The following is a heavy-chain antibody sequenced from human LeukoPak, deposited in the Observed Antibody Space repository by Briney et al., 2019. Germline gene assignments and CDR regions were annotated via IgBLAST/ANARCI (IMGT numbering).Heavy chain of an antibody. CDR1: GFTVSSNY. CDR3: ARDAGAADFDY. V-gene: IGHV3-53*01. J-gene: IGHJ4*02. CDR2: IYSGGST. D-gene: IGHD6-13*01. Sequence: GGSLRLSCAASGFTVSSNYMSWVRQAPGKGLEWVSVIYSGGSTYYADSVKGRFTISRDNSKNTLYLQMNSLRAEDTAVYYYARDAGAADFDYWGQGTLVTVSS.